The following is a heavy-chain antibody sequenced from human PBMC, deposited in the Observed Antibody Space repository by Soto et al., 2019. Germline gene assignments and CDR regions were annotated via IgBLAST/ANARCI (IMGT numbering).Heavy chain of an antibody. CDR1: GGSISSYH. Sequence: SETLSLTCTVSGGSISSYHWSWIRQSPGKGLEWIGYVFYTGSTKYNPALKRRVTISVDTSKNQFSLKLSSVSAADTGLYYCARSYSGTFYVYDTWGQGFLVTVSS. J-gene: IGHJ5*02. CDR3: ARSYSGTFYVYDT. V-gene: IGHV4-59*01. CDR2: VFYTGST. D-gene: IGHD1-26*01.